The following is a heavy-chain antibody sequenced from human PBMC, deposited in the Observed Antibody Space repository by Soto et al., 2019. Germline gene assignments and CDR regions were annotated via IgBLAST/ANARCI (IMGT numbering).Heavy chain of an antibody. J-gene: IGHJ4*02. V-gene: IGHV2-5*02. CDR1: GFSLSTNGVG. Sequence: QITLKESGPTLVKPTQTLTLTCTFSGFSLSTNGVGVGWISQPPGKALELLALIYWDDSKHYSPSLKSRLTITKDTSRNQVVLTMTNMDPVDTATYYCAKKGGGDYVLGYRGQGTLVTVSS. CDR3: AKKGGGDYVLGY. CDR2: IYWDDSK. D-gene: IGHD4-17*01.